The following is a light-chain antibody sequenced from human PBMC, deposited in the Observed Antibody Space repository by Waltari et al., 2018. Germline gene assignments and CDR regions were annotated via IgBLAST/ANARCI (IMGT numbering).Light chain of an antibody. CDR3: QQYNTYSS. Sequence: DIQMTQSPSTLSASVGDTITIPCRAGQSISNYLAWYQQKPGKAPKLLIYKASSSGSGVPSRFSGSGSGTEFTLTISSLQPDDFATYYCQQYNTYSSFGQGTKLEIK. CDR2: KAS. V-gene: IGKV1-5*03. CDR1: QSISNY. J-gene: IGKJ2*03.